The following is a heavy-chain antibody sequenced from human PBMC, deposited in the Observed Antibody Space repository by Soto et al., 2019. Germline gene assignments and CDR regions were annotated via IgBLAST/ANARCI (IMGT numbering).Heavy chain of an antibody. J-gene: IGHJ4*02. CDR3: AKGATDGVWSDGKCYFDN. CDR1: GFTFVEYA. Sequence: GRSLRLSCAGSGFTFVEYAMHCVRRVPGKGVEGVTGISWNSNIIGYAESVKCRFTISIDNAKNSLYLQMNSLRPEDTALFSGAKGATDGVWSDGKCYFDNWGQGTLVTVSS. V-gene: IGHV3-9*01. CDR2: ISWNSNII. D-gene: IGHD3-3*01.